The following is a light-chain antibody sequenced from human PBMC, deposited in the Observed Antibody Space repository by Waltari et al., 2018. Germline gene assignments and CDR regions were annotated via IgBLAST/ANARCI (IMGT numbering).Light chain of an antibody. Sequence: SYVLSQPPSVSVAPGRRARITCGGALVQTRGVPGYQQRAGQAPILVLCDDNDRPSGIPERFSGSSSGNTATLTISRVEAGDEADYYCQVWESSSEPLFGGGTKLPVI. CDR3: QVWESSSEPL. CDR2: DDN. CDR1: LVQTRG. J-gene: IGLJ3*02. V-gene: IGLV3-21*03.